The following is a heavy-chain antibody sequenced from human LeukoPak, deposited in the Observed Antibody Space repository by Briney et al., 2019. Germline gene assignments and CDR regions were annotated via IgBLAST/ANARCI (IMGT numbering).Heavy chain of an antibody. D-gene: IGHD3-10*01. CDR1: GGSISSYY. Sequence: SETLSLTCTVSGGSISSYYWSWIRQPPGKGLEWIGYIYHSGSTYYSPSLKSRVTMSVDRSKNQCSLKLSSVTVADTAVYYCARGRDTYMDVWGRGTTVTVSS. CDR2: IYHSGST. CDR3: ARGRDTYMDV. J-gene: IGHJ6*03. V-gene: IGHV4-59*12.